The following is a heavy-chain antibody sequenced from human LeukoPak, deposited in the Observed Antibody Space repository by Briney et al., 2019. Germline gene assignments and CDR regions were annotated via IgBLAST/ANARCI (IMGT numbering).Heavy chain of an antibody. CDR1: GFTFSSYA. CDR3: ASLSIAAAGFDY. CDR2: ITSSGSST. Sequence: PGGSLRLSCAASGFTFSSYAMSWVRQAQGKGLEWVSAITSSGSSTYYADSVKGRFTISRDNSKNTLYLQMNSLRAEDTAVYYCASLSIAAAGFDYWGQGTLVTVSS. D-gene: IGHD6-13*01. V-gene: IGHV3-23*01. J-gene: IGHJ4*02.